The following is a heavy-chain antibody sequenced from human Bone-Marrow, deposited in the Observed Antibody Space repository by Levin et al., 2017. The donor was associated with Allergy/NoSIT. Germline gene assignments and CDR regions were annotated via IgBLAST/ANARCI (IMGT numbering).Heavy chain of an antibody. CDR3: ARELNQWLGFDY. V-gene: IGHV3-74*01. Sequence: PGGSLRLSCAAFGFTLSSYWMHWVRQAPGKGLVWVSRINSDGSYTNHADSVKGRFTISRDNAKNTLYLQMNSLRAEDTAVYYCARELNQWLGFDYRGQGTLVTVSS. D-gene: IGHD6-19*01. J-gene: IGHJ4*02. CDR2: INSDGSYT. CDR1: GFTLSSYW.